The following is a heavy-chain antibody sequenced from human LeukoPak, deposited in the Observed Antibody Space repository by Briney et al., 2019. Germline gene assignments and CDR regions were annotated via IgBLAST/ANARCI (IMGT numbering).Heavy chain of an antibody. Sequence: PGGSLRLSCVPSGLTVSSNYMSWVRQAPGKGLEWVSVTYSGGSTDYADSVKGRFTISRDNSKNTLYFQMNSLRVEDTAVYYCAGGLGYARSYWGQGTLVTVSS. CDR1: GLTVSSNY. D-gene: IGHD2-2*01. CDR3: AGGLGYARSY. CDR2: TYSGGST. V-gene: IGHV3-66*01. J-gene: IGHJ4*02.